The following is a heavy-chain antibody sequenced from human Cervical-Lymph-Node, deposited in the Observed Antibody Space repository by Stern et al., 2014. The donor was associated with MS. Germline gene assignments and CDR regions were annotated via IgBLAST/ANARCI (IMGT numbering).Heavy chain of an antibody. Sequence: EMQLVESGGGLVQPGGSLRLSCAASGFTFSSYDMHWVRQATGQGLEWVSAIGTAGDTYYPGSVKGRFTISRENAKNSLYLQMNSLRAGDTAVYYCARGRTYSYGSYYFDYWGQGTLVTVSS. D-gene: IGHD5-18*01. J-gene: IGHJ4*02. V-gene: IGHV3-13*01. CDR1: GFTFSSYD. CDR3: ARGRTYSYGSYYFDY. CDR2: IGTAGDT.